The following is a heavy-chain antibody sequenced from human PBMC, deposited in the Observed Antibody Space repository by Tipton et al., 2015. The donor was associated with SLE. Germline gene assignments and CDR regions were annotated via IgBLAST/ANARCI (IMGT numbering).Heavy chain of an antibody. D-gene: IGHD2-15*01. CDR3: ARGCSGALGNWFDP. Sequence: SLRLSCAASGFTFSSYSMNWVRQAPGKGLEWVSYISSSRSTIYYADSVKGRFTISRDNAKNSLYLQMNSLRAEDTAVYYCARGCSGALGNWFDPWGQGTLVTVSS. CDR2: ISSSRSTI. V-gene: IGHV3-48*01. CDR1: GFTFSSYS. J-gene: IGHJ5*02.